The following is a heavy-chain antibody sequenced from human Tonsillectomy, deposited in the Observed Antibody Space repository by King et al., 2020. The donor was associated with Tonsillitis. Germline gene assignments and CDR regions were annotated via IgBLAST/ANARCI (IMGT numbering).Heavy chain of an antibody. CDR1: GFTFDDYA. J-gene: IGHJ6*03. V-gene: IGHV3-43*02. D-gene: IGHD3-10*01. CDR3: AKNYYVTGSFYRDGYMDV. Sequence: QLVQSGGGVVQPGGSLRLSCAASGFTFDDYAMHWVRQAPGKGLEWVSLISGDGGSTSYADSVKGRFTTSRDNSKNSLYLQMNSLRTEDTALYYCAKNYYVTGSFYRDGYMDVWGKGTTVTVYS. CDR2: ISGDGGST.